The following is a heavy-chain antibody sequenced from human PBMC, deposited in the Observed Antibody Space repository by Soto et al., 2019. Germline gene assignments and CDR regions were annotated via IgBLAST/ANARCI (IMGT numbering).Heavy chain of an antibody. V-gene: IGHV3-30*18. CDR3: AKDRIAATWQGYYYYGMDV. D-gene: IGHD6-13*01. CDR1: GFTFSSYG. Sequence: QVQLVESGGGVVQPGRSLRLSCAASGFTFSSYGMHWVRQAPGKGLEWVAVISYDGSNKYYADSVKGRFTISRDNSKNTLYLQMNSLRAEDTAVYYCAKDRIAATWQGYYYYGMDVWGQGTTVTVSS. J-gene: IGHJ6*02. CDR2: ISYDGSNK.